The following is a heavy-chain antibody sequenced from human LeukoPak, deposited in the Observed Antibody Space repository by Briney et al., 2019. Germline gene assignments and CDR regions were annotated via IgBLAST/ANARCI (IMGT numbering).Heavy chain of an antibody. CDR2: IHWNDDK. D-gene: IGHD1-14*01. J-gene: IGHJ4*02. CDR1: GFSLTANQVC. Sequence: ESGPTLVNPTQTLTLTCTVSGFSLTANQVCVGWIRQSPGKALEWLALIHWNDDKRYSPSLQSRLTITRDTSKNQVVLMMTDMDPVDTATYFCAYRREAYNPYYFDYWGQGILVTVSS. V-gene: IGHV2-5*01. CDR3: AYRREAYNPYYFDY.